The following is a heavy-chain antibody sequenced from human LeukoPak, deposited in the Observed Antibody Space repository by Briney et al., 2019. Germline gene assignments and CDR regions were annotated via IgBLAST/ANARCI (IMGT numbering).Heavy chain of an antibody. CDR2: IKSDGSST. V-gene: IGHV3-74*01. D-gene: IGHD1-26*01. Sequence: GASLRLSCAASGFTFSRYWMHWVRQAPGKGLVWVSCIKSDGSSTSIADSAKGRFTISRDNAKNTVYLQMNSLRAEDTAVYYCVRDNRSYNFDYWGQGTLVTVSS. CDR1: GFTFSRYW. CDR3: VRDNRSYNFDY. J-gene: IGHJ4*02.